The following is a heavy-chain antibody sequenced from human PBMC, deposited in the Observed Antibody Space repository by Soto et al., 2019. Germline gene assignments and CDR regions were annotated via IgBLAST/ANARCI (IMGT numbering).Heavy chain of an antibody. CDR1: GFTFDDYA. J-gene: IGHJ4*02. CDR3: ARDFYGGYTYGPGDY. D-gene: IGHD5-18*01. Sequence: GGSLRLSCAASGFTFDDYAMHWVRQVPGKGLEWVPGINWNSGKIYYVDSVKGRFTISRDNAKRSLYLQMNSLRAEDTAVYYCARDFYGGYTYGPGDYWGQGALVTVSS. CDR2: INWNSGKI. V-gene: IGHV3-9*01.